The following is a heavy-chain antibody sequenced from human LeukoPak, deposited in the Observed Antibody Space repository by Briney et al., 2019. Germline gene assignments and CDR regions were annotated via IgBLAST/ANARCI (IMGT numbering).Heavy chain of an antibody. V-gene: IGHV3-7*01. CDR3: ACLPYDSIIGL. D-gene: IGHD3-22*01. Sequence: PGGSLRLSCAASGFTFSSYWMSWVRQAPGKGLEWVANIKQDGSETKYVDSVKGRFTISRDNAKNTLYLQMNSLRAEDTAVYYCACLPYDSIIGLWGQGTLVTVSS. J-gene: IGHJ4*02. CDR2: IKQDGSET. CDR1: GFTFSSYW.